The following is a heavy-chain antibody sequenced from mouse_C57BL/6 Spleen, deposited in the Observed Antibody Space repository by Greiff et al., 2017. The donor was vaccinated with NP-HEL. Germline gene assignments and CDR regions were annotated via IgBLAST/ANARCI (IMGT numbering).Heavy chain of an antibody. J-gene: IGHJ3*01. CDR3: ARPRNYPFAY. D-gene: IGHD2-1*01. CDR2: ISSGSSTI. Sequence: EVKLMESGGGLVKPGGSLKLSCAASGFTFSDYGMHWVRQAPEKGLEWVAYISSGSSTIYYADTVKGRFTISRDNAKNTLFLQMTSLRSEDTAMYYCARPRNYPFAYWGQGTLVTVSA. V-gene: IGHV5-17*01. CDR1: GFTFSDYG.